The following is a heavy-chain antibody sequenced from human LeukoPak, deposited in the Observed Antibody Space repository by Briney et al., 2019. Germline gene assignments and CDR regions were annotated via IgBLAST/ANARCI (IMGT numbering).Heavy chain of an antibody. J-gene: IGHJ4*02. CDR3: ASSGYQMGY. V-gene: IGHV3-48*03. CDR1: GFTFSSFE. CDR2: ISSSGSTM. D-gene: IGHD3-22*01. Sequence: PGGSLRLSCAASGFTFSSFEMNRVRQAPGKGLGWVSYISSSGSTMYYADSVKGRFTIFKDNAKNSLYLQMNSLRAEDTAVYYCASSGYQMGYWGQGTLVTVSS.